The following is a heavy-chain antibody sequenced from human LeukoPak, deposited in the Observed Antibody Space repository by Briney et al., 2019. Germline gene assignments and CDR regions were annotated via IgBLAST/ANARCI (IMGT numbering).Heavy chain of an antibody. CDR1: GGSISSGGYY. J-gene: IGHJ4*02. V-gene: IGHV4-31*03. CDR2: IYYTGGT. CDR3: ARDQPYCTSTGCYSTFDY. Sequence: SETLSLTCTVSGGSISSGGYYWSWVRQHPGKGLEWIGYIYYTGGTYYNPSLKSRITISVDTSKNQFSLKLTSVTAADTAVYYCARDQPYCTSTGCYSTFDYWGQGTLVTVSP. D-gene: IGHD2-15*01.